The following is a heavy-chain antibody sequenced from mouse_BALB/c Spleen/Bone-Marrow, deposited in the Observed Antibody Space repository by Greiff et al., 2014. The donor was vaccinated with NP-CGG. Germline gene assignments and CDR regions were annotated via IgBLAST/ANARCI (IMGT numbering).Heavy chain of an antibody. V-gene: IGHV14-4*02. CDR3: NANYGHYDPMDY. CDR2: IDPENGDT. CDR1: GFNIKDYY. Sequence: VQLQQPGAELVRSGASVRLSCTASGFNIKDYYIHWVKQRPKQGLEWIGWIDPENGDTEYAPKFQDKATVTADTSSNTAYLQLSSLASEDTAVHYCNANYGHYDPMDYWGPGTSVTVSS. D-gene: IGHD1-1*02. J-gene: IGHJ4*01.